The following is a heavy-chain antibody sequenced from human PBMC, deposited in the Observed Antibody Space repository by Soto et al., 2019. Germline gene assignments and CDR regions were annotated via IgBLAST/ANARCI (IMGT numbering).Heavy chain of an antibody. D-gene: IGHD3-22*01. CDR1: GGSISSGGYS. CDR2: IYNSGST. Sequence: PSETLSLTCAVSGGSISSGGYSWSWIRQPPGKGLEWIGYIYNSGSTYYNTSLKNRVTISVDRSKNQFSLKLSSVTAADTAVYYCARGPPNSIWGQGTLVTVSS. V-gene: IGHV4-30-2*01. J-gene: IGHJ4*02. CDR3: ARGPPNSI.